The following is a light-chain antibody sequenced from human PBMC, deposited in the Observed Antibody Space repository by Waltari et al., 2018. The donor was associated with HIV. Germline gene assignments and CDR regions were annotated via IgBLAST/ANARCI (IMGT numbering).Light chain of an antibody. Sequence: QSVLTQPPSVSGAPGQRVTISCSGSSSNIGSGYDVHWYQQLPGTAPKLLIYANSNRPSGVPDRFSGSKSGTSASLAITGLQAEDEADYYCQSYDSCLSGWVFGGGTKLTVL. CDR3: QSYDSCLSGWV. V-gene: IGLV1-40*01. J-gene: IGLJ3*02. CDR1: SSNIGSGYD. CDR2: ANS.